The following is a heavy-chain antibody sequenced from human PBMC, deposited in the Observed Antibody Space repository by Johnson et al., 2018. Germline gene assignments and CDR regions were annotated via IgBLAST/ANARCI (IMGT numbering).Heavy chain of an antibody. Sequence: VQLVESGGGLVQPGRSLRLSCAASGFTFDDYAMHWVRQAPGKGLAWVSGISWNSGIIGYADSVKDRFTISRSNAKNSLYLQMNSLRAEDPAWYYCAKDNGRRWLSFQHWGQGTLVTVSS. CDR2: ISWNSGII. J-gene: IGHJ1*01. CDR1: GFTFDDYA. V-gene: IGHV3-9*01. D-gene: IGHD5-24*01. CDR3: AKDNGRRWLSFQH.